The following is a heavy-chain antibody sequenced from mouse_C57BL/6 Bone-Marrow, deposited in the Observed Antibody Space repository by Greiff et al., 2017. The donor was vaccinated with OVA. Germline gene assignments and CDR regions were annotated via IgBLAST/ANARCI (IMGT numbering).Heavy chain of an antibody. CDR1: GYTFTSYW. D-gene: IGHD2-3*01. CDR3: ARSLDYDLAWFAY. Sequence: QVQLQQPGAELVMPGASVKLSCKASGYTFTSYWMHWVKQRPGQGLEWIGEIDPSDSYPNYNQKFKGKSTLTVDKSSSTAYMQLSSLTSEDSAVYYCARSLDYDLAWFAYWGQGTLVTVSA. J-gene: IGHJ3*01. V-gene: IGHV1-69*01. CDR2: IDPSDSYP.